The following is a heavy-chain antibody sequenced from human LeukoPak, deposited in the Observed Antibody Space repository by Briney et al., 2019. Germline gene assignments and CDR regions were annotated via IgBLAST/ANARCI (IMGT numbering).Heavy chain of an antibody. V-gene: IGHV4-59*04. CDR1: GGSISSYY. CDR2: IYYSGST. CDR3: AVYYYDSSGLFLNY. D-gene: IGHD3-22*01. Sequence: KPSETLSLTCTVSGGSISSYYWSWIRQPPGKGLEWIGSIYYSGSTYYNPSLKSRVTISVDTSKNQFSLKLSSVTAADTAVYYCAVYYYDSSGLFLNYWGQGTLVTVSS. J-gene: IGHJ4*02.